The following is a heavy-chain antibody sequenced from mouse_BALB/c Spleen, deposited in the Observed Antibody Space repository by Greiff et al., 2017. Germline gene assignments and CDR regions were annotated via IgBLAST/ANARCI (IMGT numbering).Heavy chain of an antibody. V-gene: IGHV5-9-4*01. CDR1: GFTFSSYA. J-gene: IGHJ1*01. D-gene: IGHD1-1*01. CDR3: ARENYYGSSSWYFDV. Sequence: EVKLQESGGGLVKPGGSLKLSCAASGFTFSSYAMSWVRQSPEKRLEWVAEISSGGSYTYYPDTVTGRFTISRDNAKNTLYLEMSSLRSEDTAMYYCARENYYGSSSWYFDVWGAGTTVTVSS. CDR2: ISSGGSYT.